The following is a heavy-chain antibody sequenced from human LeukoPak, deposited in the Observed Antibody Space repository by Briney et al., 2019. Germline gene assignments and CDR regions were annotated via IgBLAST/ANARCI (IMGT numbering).Heavy chain of an antibody. V-gene: IGHV1-69*05. CDR3: AREEASSSWYSGAFDI. D-gene: IGHD6-13*01. CDR1: GGTFSSYA. CDR2: IIPIFGTA. Sequence: SVKVSCKASGGTFSSYAISWVQHAPGQGLEWMGGIIPIFGTANYAQKFQGRVTITTDESTSTAYMELRSLRSEDTAVYYCAREEASSSWYSGAFDIWGQGTMVTVSS. J-gene: IGHJ3*02.